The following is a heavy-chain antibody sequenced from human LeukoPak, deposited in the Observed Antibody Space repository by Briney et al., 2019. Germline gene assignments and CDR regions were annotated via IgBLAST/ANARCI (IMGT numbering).Heavy chain of an antibody. CDR1: GFTFSSYA. J-gene: IGHJ3*02. Sequence: GGSLRLSCAASGFTFSSYAMHWVRQAPGKGLEWVAVISYDGSNKYYADSVKGRFTISRDNSKNTLYLQMNSLRAEDTAVYYCSRVDSGKWELLGVAFDIWGKGQWSPSLQ. D-gene: IGHD1-26*01. CDR2: ISYDGSNK. V-gene: IGHV3-30*01. CDR3: SRVDSGKWELLGVAFDI.